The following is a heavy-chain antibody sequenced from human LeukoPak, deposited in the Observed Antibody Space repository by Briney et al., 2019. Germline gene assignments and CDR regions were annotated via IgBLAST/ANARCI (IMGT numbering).Heavy chain of an antibody. V-gene: IGHV3-74*01. CDR2: ISGDGSST. CDR3: ARDNNWNYPDY. Sequence: GGSLRLSCAASGFTFSNHWMHWVRQAPGKWLVWVSRISGDGSSTRYADSVKGRFTISRDNAMNTLFLQMNSLRAEDTAVYYCARDNNWNYPDYWGQGTLVTVSS. J-gene: IGHJ4*02. CDR1: GFTFSNHW. D-gene: IGHD1-7*01.